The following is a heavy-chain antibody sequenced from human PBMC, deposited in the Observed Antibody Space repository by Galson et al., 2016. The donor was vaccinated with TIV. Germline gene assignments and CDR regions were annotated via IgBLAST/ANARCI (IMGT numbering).Heavy chain of an antibody. V-gene: IGHV1-69*13. CDR2: IIPLFSTA. D-gene: IGHD2-15*01. Sequence: SVKVSCKASGGSFSSHVFSWVRQAPGQGLEWMGGIIPLFSTANYAQKFQGRVTITADESTSTAYMELTSLRYDDTAIYYCARWVGDCRGGTCYDHIYGLDVWGQGTAVTVS. J-gene: IGHJ6*02. CDR3: ARWVGDCRGGTCYDHIYGLDV. CDR1: GGSFSSHV.